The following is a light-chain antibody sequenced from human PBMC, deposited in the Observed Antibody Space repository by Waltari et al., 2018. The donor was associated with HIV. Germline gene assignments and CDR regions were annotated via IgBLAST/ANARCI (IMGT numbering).Light chain of an antibody. CDR1: SSDLGTYDP. CDR2: EVT. V-gene: IGLV2-8*01. Sequence: QSALTQPPSASGSLGQSVTPPCPASSSDLGTYDPVPWFQQHPRSAPKLLLYEVTRLPSSVSDRFSGSRSGSTAFLTVAVLQPDDEATYFCSSYGDSLRVLFGGGTNVTVL. CDR3: SSYGDSLRVL. J-gene: IGLJ3*02.